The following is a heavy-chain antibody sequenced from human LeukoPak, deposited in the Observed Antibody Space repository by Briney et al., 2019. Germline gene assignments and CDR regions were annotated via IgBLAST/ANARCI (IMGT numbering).Heavy chain of an antibody. D-gene: IGHD3-22*01. V-gene: IGHV3-23*01. J-gene: IGHJ3*02. CDR3: AKAKITLIVVANPNSGALDI. Sequence: PGGSLRLSCAASGFTFRVYAMTWVRQAPGKGLEWVSGISGSGSSTYSADSVKGRFTISRDNSNNTLYLQMNSLRAEDTALYYCAKAKITLIVVANPNSGALDIWGQGTMVTVSS. CDR2: ISGSGSST. CDR1: GFTFRVYA.